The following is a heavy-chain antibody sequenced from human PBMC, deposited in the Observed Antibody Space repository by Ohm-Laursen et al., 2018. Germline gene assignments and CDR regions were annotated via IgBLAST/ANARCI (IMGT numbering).Heavy chain of an antibody. CDR1: GGSMSSYY. V-gene: IGHV4-59*01. Sequence: GTLSLTCTVSGGSMSSYYWSWIRQPPGKGLEWIGYIYSSGSTTYNPSLKSRLTISVDTSKTQFSLKLSSVTAADTAVYYCGGGSGNTGRFHFWSQGTLVTVSS. CDR3: GGGSGNTGRFHF. J-gene: IGHJ4*02. D-gene: IGHD3-16*01. CDR2: IYSSGST.